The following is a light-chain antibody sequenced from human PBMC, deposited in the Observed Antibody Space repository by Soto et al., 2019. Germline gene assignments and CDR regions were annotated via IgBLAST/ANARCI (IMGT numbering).Light chain of an antibody. CDR3: QHRSNWPLS. CDR2: DAS. V-gene: IGKV3-11*01. Sequence: EIVLTQSPATLSLSPGDTATLYCRASQSVSTFLAWYQQKPGQTPRLFISDASDWATGVPARFSGSGSGTDFTLTISGLEPEDFATYYCQHRSNWPLSFGGGTKVEIK. CDR1: QSVSTF. J-gene: IGKJ4*01.